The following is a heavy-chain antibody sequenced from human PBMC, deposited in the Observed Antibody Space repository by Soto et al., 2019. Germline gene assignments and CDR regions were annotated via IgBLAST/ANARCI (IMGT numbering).Heavy chain of an antibody. CDR2: ISYDGTRR. J-gene: IGHJ6*02. D-gene: IGHD4-17*01. CDR1: GVIFITYA. V-gene: IGHV3-30-3*01. Sequence: PGGSLRLACAFSGVIFITYAFHWVRQAPGRGLDWVSVISYDGTRRSYADSVRGRFTISRDNSKNTLYLQMNSLRTEDTAIYYCARDRYGDSFYGLDAWGQGTTVTVSS. CDR3: ARDRYGDSFYGLDA.